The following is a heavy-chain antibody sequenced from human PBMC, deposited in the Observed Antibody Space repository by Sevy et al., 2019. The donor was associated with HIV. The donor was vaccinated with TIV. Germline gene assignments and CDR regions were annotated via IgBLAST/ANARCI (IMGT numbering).Heavy chain of an antibody. CDR1: GFTFSDYY. Sequence: GGSQRLSCAASGFTFSDYYMSWIRQAPGKGLEWISYISSSGTTKYYGDSVKGRFTVSRDNAKNSLYLQMNSLRADDTAVYYCARDEGIEVVGSVHYYLYYGMDVWGQGTTVTVSS. CDR3: ARDEGIEVVGSVHYYLYYGMDV. CDR2: ISSSGTTK. V-gene: IGHV3-11*01. D-gene: IGHD6-19*01. J-gene: IGHJ6*02.